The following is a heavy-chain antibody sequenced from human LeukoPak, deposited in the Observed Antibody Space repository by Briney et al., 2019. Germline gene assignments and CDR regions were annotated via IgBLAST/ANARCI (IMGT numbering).Heavy chain of an antibody. CDR3: ARARSMAAPFDP. V-gene: IGHV1-46*01. CDR1: GYTFTSYY. J-gene: IGHJ5*02. CDR2: INPSGGST. Sequence: ASVKVSCKASGYTFTSYYMRWVRQAPGQGLEWMGIINPSGGSTSYAQKFQGRVTMTRDTSTSTVYMELSSLRSEDTAVYYCARARSMAAPFDPWGQGTLVTVSS. D-gene: IGHD6-6*01.